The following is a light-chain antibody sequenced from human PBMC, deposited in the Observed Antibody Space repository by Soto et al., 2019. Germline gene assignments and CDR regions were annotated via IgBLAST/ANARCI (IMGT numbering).Light chain of an antibody. Sequence: EIVLTQSPATLSLSPGESATLSCTTNQSVDTYFAWYQQKRGLAPWLLIYDASNRAIGIPARFSGRGSETDFSLTISSLEPEDFAIYFCQQRGTWPPTFGRGTRLEI. V-gene: IGKV3-11*01. CDR2: DAS. CDR1: QSVDTY. CDR3: QQRGTWPPT. J-gene: IGKJ5*01.